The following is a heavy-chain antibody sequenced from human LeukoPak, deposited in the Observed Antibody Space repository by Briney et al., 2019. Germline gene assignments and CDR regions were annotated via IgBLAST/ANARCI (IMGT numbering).Heavy chain of an antibody. CDR1: GGSVSSYY. CDR3: ARVGYSYGFDP. D-gene: IGHD5-18*01. CDR2: IYYSGNT. J-gene: IGHJ5*02. Sequence: SETLSLTCTVSGGSVSSYYWSWLRQTPGKRLEWIGYIYYSGNTNYNPSLKTRVTISIDTSKNQFSLTLSSVTAADTAGYYCARVGYSYGFDPWGQGTLVSVSS. V-gene: IGHV4-59*08.